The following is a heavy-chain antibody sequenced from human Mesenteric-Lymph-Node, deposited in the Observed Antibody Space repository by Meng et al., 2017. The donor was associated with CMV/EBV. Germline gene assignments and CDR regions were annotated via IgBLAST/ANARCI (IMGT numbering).Heavy chain of an antibody. J-gene: IGHJ4*02. D-gene: IGHD1-14*01. Sequence: QVQLVQSGAEVKKPGASVKVSCKASGYTFTGYYMHWVRQAPGQGLEWMGRINPNSGGTNYAQTFQGRVTITRDTSTSTAYMELSRLRSDDTAVYYCARKVSDHHFDYWGQGTLVTVSS. CDR1: GYTFTGYY. CDR2: INPNSGGT. V-gene: IGHV1-2*06. CDR3: ARKVSDHHFDY.